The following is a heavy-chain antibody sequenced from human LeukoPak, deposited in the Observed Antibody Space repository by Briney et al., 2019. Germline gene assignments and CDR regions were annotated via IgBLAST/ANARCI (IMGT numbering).Heavy chain of an antibody. Sequence: PGGSLRLSCAAPGFTFSSYEMNWVRQAPGKGLEWVSYISSSGSTIYYGDSVKGRFTISRDNAKNSLYLQMNSLRAEDTAVYYCARVAYYDSSGYYPVPFDYWGQGTLVTVSS. CDR2: ISSSGSTI. V-gene: IGHV3-48*03. J-gene: IGHJ4*02. D-gene: IGHD3-22*01. CDR3: ARVAYYDSSGYYPVPFDY. CDR1: GFTFSSYE.